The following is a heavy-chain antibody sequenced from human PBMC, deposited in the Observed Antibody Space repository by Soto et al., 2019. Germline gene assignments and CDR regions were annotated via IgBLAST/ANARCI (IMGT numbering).Heavy chain of an antibody. CDR1: GYTFSDYY. D-gene: IGHD6-6*01. V-gene: IGHV1-2*02. CDR2: INPKNGDR. CDR3: ARSVSFTVARPDY. Sequence: ASVKVSCKTSGYTFSDYYMHWIRQAPGQGLEWVGWINPKNGDRKFAQRFQGRLTMTRDTSISTAYMEVSSLRLDDTAVYYCARSVSFTVARPDYWGQGTLVIVSS. J-gene: IGHJ4*02.